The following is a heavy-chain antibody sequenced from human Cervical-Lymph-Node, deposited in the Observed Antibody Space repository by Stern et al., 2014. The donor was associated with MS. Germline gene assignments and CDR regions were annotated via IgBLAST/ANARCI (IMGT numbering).Heavy chain of an antibody. J-gene: IGHJ4*02. V-gene: IGHV3-9*01. CDR1: GFTFDDYA. Sequence: EVQLLESGGGLVQPGRSLRLSCAASGFTFDDYAMHWVRQAPGKGLEWVSSISWNSNSMTYADSVKGRFTISRDNAKNSLYLQMNSLRAEDTALYYCTKATYYGAALDYWGQGTLVTVSS. CDR3: TKATYYGAALDY. D-gene: IGHD4-17*01. CDR2: ISWNSNSM.